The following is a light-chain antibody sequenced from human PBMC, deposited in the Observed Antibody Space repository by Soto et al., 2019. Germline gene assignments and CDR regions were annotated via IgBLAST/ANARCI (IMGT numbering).Light chain of an antibody. Sequence: QSVLTQPASVSGSPGQSITISCTGTSSDVGGYNYVSWYQHHPGKAPKLIIYEVSNRPSGVSNRFSGSKSGNTASLTISGLQAEDEADYYCSSYASRSTYVFGTGTQLTVL. V-gene: IGLV2-14*01. CDR1: SSDVGGYNY. CDR3: SSYASRSTYV. J-gene: IGLJ1*01. CDR2: EVS.